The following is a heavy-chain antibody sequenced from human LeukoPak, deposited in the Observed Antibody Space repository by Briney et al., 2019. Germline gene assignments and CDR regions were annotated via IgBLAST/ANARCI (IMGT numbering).Heavy chain of an antibody. V-gene: IGHV3-30-3*01. CDR1: GFSFRNYA. J-gene: IGHJ6*03. D-gene: IGHD6-25*01. CDR3: ARFAAGGSYYYYMDV. CDR2: ISYGGSNK. Sequence: GGSLRPSGAASGFSFRNYAIHWARQAPGKGLEWVAFISYGGSNKYYADSVKGRFTISRDNSKNTLYLQMNSLRADDTAVYYCARFAAGGSYYYYMDVWGKGTTVTVSS.